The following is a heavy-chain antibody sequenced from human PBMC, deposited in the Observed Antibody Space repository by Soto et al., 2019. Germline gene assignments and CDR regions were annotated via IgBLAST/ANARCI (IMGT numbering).Heavy chain of an antibody. V-gene: IGHV3-23*01. CDR1: GFTFSSYA. J-gene: IGHJ4*02. CDR2: ISGSGGST. CDR3: AKDLEPITMVRGVTYYFDY. Sequence: EVQLLESGGGLVQPGGSLRLSCAASGFTFSSYAMSWVRQAPGKGLEWVSAISGSGGSTYYADSVKGRFTISRDNSKNTLYLQMNSLRAEDTAVYYCAKDLEPITMVRGVTYYFDYWGQGTLVTVSS. D-gene: IGHD3-10*01.